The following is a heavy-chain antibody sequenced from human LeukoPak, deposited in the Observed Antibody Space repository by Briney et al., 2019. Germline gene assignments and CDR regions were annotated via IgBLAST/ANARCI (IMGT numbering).Heavy chain of an antibody. Sequence: PGGSLRLSCAVSGFTFRSYWMSWVRQAPGKGLEWVANIKQDGSEKDYVDSVKGRVTISRDNDKNSLFLQMSSLRADDTAIYYCARAGELRYMDVWGKGTAVTVSS. D-gene: IGHD3-16*01. CDR2: IKQDGSEK. CDR3: ARAGELRYMDV. V-gene: IGHV3-7*01. J-gene: IGHJ6*03. CDR1: GFTFRSYW.